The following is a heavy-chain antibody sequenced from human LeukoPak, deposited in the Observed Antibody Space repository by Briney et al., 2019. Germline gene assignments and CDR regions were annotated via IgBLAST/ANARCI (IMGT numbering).Heavy chain of an antibody. J-gene: IGHJ4*02. CDR1: GFTFDDYG. CDR2: INWNGGST. CDR3: ARGGYYDSSGYSRYFDY. D-gene: IGHD3-22*01. Sequence: PGGSLRLSCAASGFTFDDYGMSWVRQAPGKGLEWVSGINWNGGSTGYADSVKGRFTISRDNAKNSLYLQMNSLRAEDTALYYCARGGYYDSSGYSRYFDYWGQGTLVTVSS. V-gene: IGHV3-20*04.